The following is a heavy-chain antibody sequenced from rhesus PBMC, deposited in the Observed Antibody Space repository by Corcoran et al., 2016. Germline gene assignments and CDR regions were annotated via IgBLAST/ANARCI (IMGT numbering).Heavy chain of an antibody. CDR3: AKYGSSYNYGLDS. J-gene: IGHJ6*01. Sequence: EVQLVQSGAEVKRPGESLRISCKTSGYSFTSIWISWVPQMPGKGLECMGISYPGESDTRYSPSCQCQVTISADKSISTTYLQWSSLKASDTATYYCAKYGSSYNYGLDSWGQGVVVTVSS. CDR1: GYSFTSIW. CDR2: SYPGESDT. D-gene: IGHD4-29*01. V-gene: IGHV5S1*01.